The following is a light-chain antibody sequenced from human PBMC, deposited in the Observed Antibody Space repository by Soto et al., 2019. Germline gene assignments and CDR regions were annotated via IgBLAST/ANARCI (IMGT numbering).Light chain of an antibody. CDR2: DVS. Sequence: QSALTQPASVSGSPGQSITISCTGTSSDVGGYDFVSWYQHHPGKAPNLMIFDVSDRPSGVSNRFSGSKSGNTASLTISGLRAEDEADYYCSSYTSSNTLLFGGGTQLTVL. V-gene: IGLV2-14*03. J-gene: IGLJ2*01. CDR1: SSDVGGYDF. CDR3: SSYTSSNTLL.